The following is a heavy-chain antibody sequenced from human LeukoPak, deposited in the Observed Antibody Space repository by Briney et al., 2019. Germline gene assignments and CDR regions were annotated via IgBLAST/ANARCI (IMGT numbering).Heavy chain of an antibody. CDR2: IIPIFGTA. V-gene: IGHV1-69*13. CDR1: GGTFSSYA. Sequence: GASVKVSCKASGGTFSSYAISWVRQAPGQGLEWMGGIIPIFGTANYAQKFQGRVTITADESTSTAYMELSSLRSEDTAVYYCARDYDSGYDFEDYWGQGTLVTVSS. D-gene: IGHD5-12*01. J-gene: IGHJ4*02. CDR3: ARDYDSGYDFEDY.